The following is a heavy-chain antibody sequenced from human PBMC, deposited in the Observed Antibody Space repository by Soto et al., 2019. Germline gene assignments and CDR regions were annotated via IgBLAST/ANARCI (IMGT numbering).Heavy chain of an antibody. CDR1: GYPFISYG. J-gene: IGHJ6*02. V-gene: IGHV1-18*01. CDR3: ARIKASSMDV. Sequence: QVLLVQSGGEVKKPGASVKVSCNTSGYPFISYGISWVRQAPGQGPEWMGWINVYSGNTDYAQKFRDRITVTTDTSTSNAYMELRSLRSDDTAVYYCARIKASSMDVWGQGTRVTVSS. CDR2: INVYSGNT. D-gene: IGHD3-16*01.